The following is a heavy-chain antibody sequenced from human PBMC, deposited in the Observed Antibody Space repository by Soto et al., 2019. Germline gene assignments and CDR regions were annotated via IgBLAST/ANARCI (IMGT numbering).Heavy chain of an antibody. V-gene: IGHV5-51*01. CDR2: IYPGDSDT. Sequence: PGESLKISCKGSGYSFTSYWIGWVRQMPGKGLEWMGIIYPGDSDTRYSPSFQGQVTISADKSISTAYLQWSSLKASDTAMYYCARQRGYCSGGSCQYYYYYGMDVWGQGTTVTVSS. D-gene: IGHD2-15*01. CDR1: GYSFTSYW. J-gene: IGHJ6*02. CDR3: ARQRGYCSGGSCQYYYYYGMDV.